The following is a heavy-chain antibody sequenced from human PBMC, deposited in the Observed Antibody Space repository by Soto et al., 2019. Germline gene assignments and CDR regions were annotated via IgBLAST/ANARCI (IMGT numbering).Heavy chain of an antibody. Sequence: EVQLLESGGGLIQPGGSLRLSCAASGFTFSNYPMSWVRQAPGKGLEWVSGISGSGRSTYYASSVKGRFTISRDNSKNTLYLQMNTLRAEDTAVYYCAKASGLVAAGYYDYYGMDVWGQGTTVTVSS. CDR1: GFTFSNYP. D-gene: IGHD1-26*01. V-gene: IGHV3-23*01. CDR2: ISGSGRST. CDR3: AKASGLVAAGYYDYYGMDV. J-gene: IGHJ6*02.